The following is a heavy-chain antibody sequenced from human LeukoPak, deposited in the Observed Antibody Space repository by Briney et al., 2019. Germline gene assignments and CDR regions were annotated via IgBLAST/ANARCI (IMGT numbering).Heavy chain of an antibody. Sequence: ASVKVSCKASGDTFTSYAMNWVRQAPGQGLWWMGWFNTNTGNPTYAQGFTGRFVFSLDSSVSTAYLQISSLKAEDTAVYYCARGRVIQSYNWFDRWGQGTLVTVSS. CDR2: FNTNTGNP. V-gene: IGHV7-4-1*02. CDR3: ARGRVIQSYNWFDR. CDR1: GDTFTSYA. D-gene: IGHD4-11*01. J-gene: IGHJ5*02.